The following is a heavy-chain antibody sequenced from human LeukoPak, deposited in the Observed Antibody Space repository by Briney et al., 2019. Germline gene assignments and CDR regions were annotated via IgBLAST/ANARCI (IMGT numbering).Heavy chain of an antibody. D-gene: IGHD3-10*01. V-gene: IGHV4-31*03. CDR3: ARGPADYYGSGSTSTYYFDY. J-gene: IGHJ4*02. CDR2: IYYSGST. Sequence: SQTLSLTCTVSGGSISSGGYYWSWIRQHPGKGLEWIGYIYYSGSTYYNPSLKSRVTISVDTSKNQFSLKLSSVTAADTAVYYCARGPADYYGSGSTSTYYFDYWGQGTLVTVSS. CDR1: GGSISSGGYY.